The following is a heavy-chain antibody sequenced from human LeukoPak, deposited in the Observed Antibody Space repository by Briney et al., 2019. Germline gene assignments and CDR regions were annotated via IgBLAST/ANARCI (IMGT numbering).Heavy chain of an antibody. V-gene: IGHV4-4*07. Sequence: SQSLSLTRTLSGGSLSSYYTSWIRQPAEEGLGWIGRIYTSGSTTYNPSLKRRVSLSVDTPKNQFSLKLRAVTAADTAVYYWARVLDGGYSGNGYFDYWGQGNLVTVSS. J-gene: IGHJ4*02. D-gene: IGHD5-12*01. CDR1: GGSLSSYY. CDR3: ARVLDGGYSGNGYFDY. CDR2: IYTSGST.